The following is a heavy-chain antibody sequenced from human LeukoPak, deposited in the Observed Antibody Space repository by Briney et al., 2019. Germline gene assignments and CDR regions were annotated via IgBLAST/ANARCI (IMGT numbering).Heavy chain of an antibody. CDR2: INHSGST. Sequence: SETLSLTCTVSGGSISGYYWSWIRQPPGKGLEWIGEINHSGSTNYNPSLKSRVTISVDTSKNQFSLKLSSVTAADTAVYYCARGPYYYYYGMDVWGQGTTVTVSS. CDR1: GGSISGYY. CDR3: ARGPYYYYYGMDV. J-gene: IGHJ6*02. V-gene: IGHV4-34*01.